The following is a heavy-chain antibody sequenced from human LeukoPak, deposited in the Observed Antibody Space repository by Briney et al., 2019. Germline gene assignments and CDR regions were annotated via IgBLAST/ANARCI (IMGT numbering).Heavy chain of an antibody. CDR2: ISGSGGST. CDR1: GFTFSSYA. Sequence: PGGSLRLSCAASGFTFSSYAMSWVRQAPGRGLEWVSVISGSGGSTYYADSVKGRFTISRDNSKNTLYLQMNSLRAEDTAVYYCAKAGGGYSSSWYSNPGYWGQGTLVTVSS. V-gene: IGHV3-23*01. D-gene: IGHD6-13*01. J-gene: IGHJ4*02. CDR3: AKAGGGYSSSWYSNPGY.